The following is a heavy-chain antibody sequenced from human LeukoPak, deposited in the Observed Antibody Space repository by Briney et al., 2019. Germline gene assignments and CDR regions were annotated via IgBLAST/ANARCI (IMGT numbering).Heavy chain of an antibody. CDR2: FDPEDAET. J-gene: IGHJ4*02. D-gene: IGHD3-10*01. CDR1: GHILTDLS. V-gene: IGHV1-24*01. CDR3: ATNQGRFGDPLFDY. Sequence: GASVKVSCKVSGHILTDLSMHWVRQAPGKGLEWMGGFDPEDAETVYAQKFQGRVTLTEDTSTDTAYLELSSLRPDDTAVYYCATNQGRFGDPLFDYWGQGTLVTVSS.